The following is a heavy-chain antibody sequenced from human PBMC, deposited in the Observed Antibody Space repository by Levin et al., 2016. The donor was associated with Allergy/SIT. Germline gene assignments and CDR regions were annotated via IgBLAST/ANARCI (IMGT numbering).Heavy chain of an antibody. Sequence: KFQGRATITRDTSASTAYMELSSLRSEDTAVYYCARDLDSTSWYEWLDLWGQGTLVTVSS. CDR3: ARDLDSTSWYEWLDL. V-gene: IGHV1-3*01. J-gene: IGHJ5*02. D-gene: IGHD6-13*01.